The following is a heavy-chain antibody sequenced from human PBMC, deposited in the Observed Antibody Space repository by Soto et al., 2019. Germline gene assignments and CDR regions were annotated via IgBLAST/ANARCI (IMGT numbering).Heavy chain of an antibody. CDR3: AREDGYSSKDYYYGMDV. V-gene: IGHV1-69*13. CDR2: IIPIFGTA. Sequence: ASVKVSCKASGGTFSSYAISWVRQAPGQGLEWMGGIIPIFGTANYAQKFQGRVTITADESTSTAYMELSSLRSEDTAVYYCAREDGYSSKDYYYGMDVWGQGTTVTVSS. CDR1: GGTFSSYA. D-gene: IGHD5-18*01. J-gene: IGHJ6*02.